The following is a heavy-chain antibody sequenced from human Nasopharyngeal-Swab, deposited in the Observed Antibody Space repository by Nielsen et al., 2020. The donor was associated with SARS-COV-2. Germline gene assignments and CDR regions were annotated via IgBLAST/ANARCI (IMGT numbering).Heavy chain of an antibody. J-gene: IGHJ4*02. D-gene: IGHD5-18*01. CDR2: ISYDGSNK. CDR1: GFTFSSYA. Sequence: GGSLRLSCAASGFTFSSYAMHWVRQAPGKGLEWVAVISYDGSNKYYADSVKGRFTISRDNARNSLYLQMNSLRAEDTAVYYCARMDLETAIGDYWGQGTLVTVSS. CDR3: ARMDLETAIGDY. V-gene: IGHV3-30*04.